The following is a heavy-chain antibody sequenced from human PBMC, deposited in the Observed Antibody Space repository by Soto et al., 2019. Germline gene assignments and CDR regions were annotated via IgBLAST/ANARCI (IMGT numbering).Heavy chain of an antibody. D-gene: IGHD5-12*01. CDR1: GESFSGSY. CDR2: INHGGST. J-gene: IGHJ4*02. Sequence: QVQLQQWGAGLLKPSETLSLTCAVYGESFSGSYWNWIRQPPGKGLEWIGEINHGGSTNYNPALRRRVTLSVDRSKNQFSLKLSSVTAADTAVYFWARGYGGYETFDCWGQGTLVTVSS. V-gene: IGHV4-34*01. CDR3: ARGYGGYETFDC.